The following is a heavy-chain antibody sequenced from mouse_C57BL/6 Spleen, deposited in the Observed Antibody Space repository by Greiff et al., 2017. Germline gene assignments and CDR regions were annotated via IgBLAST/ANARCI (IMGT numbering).Heavy chain of an antibody. V-gene: IGHV1-61*01. D-gene: IGHD2-5*01. CDR2: IYPSDSET. CDR1: GYTFTSYW. CDR3: ARERAYYSNYGYFDY. Sequence: QVQLQQPGAELVRPGSSVKLSCKASGYTFTSYWMDWVKQRPGQGLEWIGNIYPSDSETHNNQKFKDKATLTVDKSSSPAYMQLSSLTSEDSAVYYWARERAYYSNYGYFDYWGQGTTLTVSS. J-gene: IGHJ2*01.